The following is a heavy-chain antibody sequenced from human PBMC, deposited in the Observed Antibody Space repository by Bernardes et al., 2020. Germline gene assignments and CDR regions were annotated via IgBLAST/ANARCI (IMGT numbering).Heavy chain of an antibody. CDR1: GFTFSSYA. Sequence: GGSLRLSCAASGFTFSSYAMSWVRQAPGKGLEWVSAISGSGGSTYYADSVKGRFTISRDNSKNTLYLQMNSLRAEDTAVYYCAKDRRGGPDYYDSSGYPYYVDYWGQGTLVTVSS. D-gene: IGHD3-22*01. J-gene: IGHJ4*02. V-gene: IGHV3-23*01. CDR3: AKDRRGGPDYYDSSGYPYYVDY. CDR2: ISGSGGST.